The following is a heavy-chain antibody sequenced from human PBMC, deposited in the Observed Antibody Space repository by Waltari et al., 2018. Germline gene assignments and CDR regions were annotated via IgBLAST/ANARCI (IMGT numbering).Heavy chain of an antibody. D-gene: IGHD2-2*01. CDR3: ARDGRNGVVPAAITYYYYGMDV. CDR1: GFTFSSYE. V-gene: IGHV3-48*03. Sequence: EVQLVESGGGLVQPGGSLRLSCAASGFTFSSYEMNWVRQAPGKGLEWVSYISSSGSTIYYADSGKGRFTISRDNAKNSLYLQMNSLRAEDTAVYYCARDGRNGVVPAAITYYYYGMDVWGQGTTVTVSS. J-gene: IGHJ6*02. CDR2: ISSSGSTI.